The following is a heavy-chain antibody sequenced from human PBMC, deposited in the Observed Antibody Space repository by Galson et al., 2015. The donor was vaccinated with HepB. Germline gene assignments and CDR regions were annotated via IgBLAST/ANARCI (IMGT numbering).Heavy chain of an antibody. V-gene: IGHV4-30-4*08. D-gene: IGHD1-14*01. CDR3: ARDNTHYYYYYVDV. CDR1: GGSISSGGYY. Sequence: TLSLTCTVSGGSISSGGYYWSWIRQPAGKGLEWIGYISYSGNTYYNPSLKSRVTISVDTSKNQFSLKLSSVTAADTAVYYCARDNTHYYYYYVDVWGKGTTVTVSS. J-gene: IGHJ6*03. CDR2: ISYSGNT.